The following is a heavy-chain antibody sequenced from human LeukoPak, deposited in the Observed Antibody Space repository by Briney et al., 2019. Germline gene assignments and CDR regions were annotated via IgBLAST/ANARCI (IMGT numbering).Heavy chain of an antibody. CDR1: GGSFSGYY. CDR2: INHSGST. D-gene: IGHD5-24*01. J-gene: IGHJ4*02. V-gene: IGHV4-34*01. CDR3: ARASPRGEMATIVLGY. Sequence: SETLSLACAVYGGSFSGYYWSWIRQPPGKGLEWIGEINHSGSTNYNPSLKSRVTISVDTSKNQFSLKLSSVTAADTAVYCCARASPRGEMATIVLGYWGQGTLVTVSS.